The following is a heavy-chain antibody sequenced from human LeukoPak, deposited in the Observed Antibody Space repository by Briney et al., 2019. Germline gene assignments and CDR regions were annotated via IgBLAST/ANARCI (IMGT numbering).Heavy chain of an antibody. V-gene: IGHV3-23*01. D-gene: IGHD6-13*01. Sequence: GGSLRLSCAASGFTFSSYAMSWVRQAPGKGLEWVSAIIGSGSSTYYADSVKGRFTISRDNSKNTLFLQMNSLRAEDTAVYYCAKDRAQQLVLDFWGQGTLVTVSA. J-gene: IGHJ4*02. CDR1: GFTFSSYA. CDR3: AKDRAQQLVLDF. CDR2: IIGSGSST.